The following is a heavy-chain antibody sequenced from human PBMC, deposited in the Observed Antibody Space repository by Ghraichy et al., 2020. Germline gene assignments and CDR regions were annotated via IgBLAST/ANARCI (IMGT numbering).Heavy chain of an antibody. CDR2: IDWDDDK. D-gene: IGHD3-3*01. CDR3: ARAFWSGYYDPPQLDY. CDR1: GFSLSTSGMC. V-gene: IGHV2-70*11. Sequence: SGPTLVKPTQTLTLTCTFSGFSLSTSGMCVSWIRQPPGKALEWLARIDWDDDKYYSTSLKTRLTISKDTSKNQVVLTMTNMDPVDTATYYCARAFWSGYYDPPQLDYWGQGTLVTVSS. J-gene: IGHJ4*02.